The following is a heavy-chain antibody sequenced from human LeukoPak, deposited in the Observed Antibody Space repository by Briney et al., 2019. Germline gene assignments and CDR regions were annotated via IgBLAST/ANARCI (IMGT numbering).Heavy chain of an antibody. J-gene: IGHJ3*02. CDR2: INPSGGST. V-gene: IGHV1-46*01. CDR1: GYTFTSYY. Sequence: ASVKVSCKASGYTFTSYYMHWVRQAPGQGLEWMGIINPSGGSTSYAQKFRGRVTMTRDTSTSTVYMELSSLRSEDTAVYYCAREGYSNYDAFDIWGQGTMVTVSS. D-gene: IGHD4-11*01. CDR3: AREGYSNYDAFDI.